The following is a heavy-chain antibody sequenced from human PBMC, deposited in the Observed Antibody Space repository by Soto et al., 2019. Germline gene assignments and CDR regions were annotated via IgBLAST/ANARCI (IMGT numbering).Heavy chain of an antibody. J-gene: IGHJ4*02. Sequence: SETLSLTCTVSGGSISSGGYYWSWIRQHPGKGLEWIGYIYYSGSTYYIPSLKSRVTISVDTSKNQFSLKLSSVTAADTAVYYCASYSEAYYYGSGSYYTDYFDYWGQGTLVTVSS. V-gene: IGHV4-31*03. D-gene: IGHD3-10*01. CDR1: GGSISSGGYY. CDR2: IYYSGST. CDR3: ASYSEAYYYGSGSYYTDYFDY.